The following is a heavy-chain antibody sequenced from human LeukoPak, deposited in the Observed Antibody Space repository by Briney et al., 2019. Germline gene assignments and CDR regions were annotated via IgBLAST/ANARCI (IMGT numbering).Heavy chain of an antibody. CDR3: ARTYDSSGYYYGYFDY. D-gene: IGHD3-22*01. CDR1: GGSISSYY. Sequence: PSETLSLTCTVSGGSISSYYWSWLRQPPGKGLEWIGYIYYSGSTNYNPSLKSQVTISVDTSKNQFSLKLSSVTAADTAVYYCARTYDSSGYYYGYFDYWGQGTLVTVSS. CDR2: IYYSGST. V-gene: IGHV4-59*01. J-gene: IGHJ4*02.